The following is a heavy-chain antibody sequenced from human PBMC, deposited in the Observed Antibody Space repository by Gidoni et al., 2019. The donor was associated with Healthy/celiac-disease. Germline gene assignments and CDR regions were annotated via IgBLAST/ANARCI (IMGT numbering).Heavy chain of an antibody. CDR1: GFTFVNAW. J-gene: IGHJ4*02. CDR3: TTGDYGGNFNFDY. CDR2: IKSKTEGGTT. V-gene: IGHV3-15*01. D-gene: IGHD4-17*01. Sequence: EVQLEESGVGLVKPGGTRRISCAASGFTFVNAWMSWVRQAAGKGLEWVGLIKSKTEGGTTDYAAPVKGRFTISRDDSKITRYLQMNGRKTEDTAVYYCTTGDYGGNFNFDYWGQGTLVTVSS.